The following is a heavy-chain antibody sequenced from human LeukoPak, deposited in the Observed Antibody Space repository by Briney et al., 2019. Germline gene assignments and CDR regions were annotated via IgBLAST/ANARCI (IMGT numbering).Heavy chain of an antibody. CDR2: IYYSGSP. J-gene: IGHJ4*02. CDR1: GGSISSYY. V-gene: IGHV4-59*01. Sequence: SETLSLTCTVSGGSISSYYWSWIRQPPGKGLEWIGYIYYSGSPNYNPSLPSPVTISVDTSKNQFSLKLSSVTAADTAVYYCAREVGYSNYFDYWGQGTLVTVSS. D-gene: IGHD2-15*01. CDR3: AREVGYSNYFDY.